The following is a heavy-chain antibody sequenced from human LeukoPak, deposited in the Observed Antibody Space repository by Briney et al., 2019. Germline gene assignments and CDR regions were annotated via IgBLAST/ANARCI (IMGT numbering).Heavy chain of an antibody. CDR1: GYTFTSYD. CDR2: MNPNSGNT. V-gene: IGHV1-8*02. D-gene: IGHD2-21*02. J-gene: IGHJ5*02. Sequence: ASVKVSCKASGYTFTSYDINWVRQATGQGLEWMGWMNPNSGNTGYAQKFQGRVTMTRDTSISTAYMELSRLRSDDTAVYYCARDLHIVVVTAINWFDPWGQGTLVTVSS. CDR3: ARDLHIVVVTAINWFDP.